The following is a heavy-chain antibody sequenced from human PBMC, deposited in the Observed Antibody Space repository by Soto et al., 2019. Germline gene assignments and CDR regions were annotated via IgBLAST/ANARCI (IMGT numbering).Heavy chain of an antibody. CDR3: ARDNLQVGATTMGAFDI. Sequence: EVQLVESGGGLVQPGGSLRLSCVASGFTFSHYWMSWVRQAPGKGPEWVANIHQDGSEEYYVDSVKGRFTITRDNAKISLYLQMHSLRVEDTAMFYCARDNLQVGATTMGAFDIWGQGTMVTVSS. CDR1: GFTFSHYW. V-gene: IGHV3-7*01. D-gene: IGHD1-26*01. CDR2: IHQDGSEE. J-gene: IGHJ3*02.